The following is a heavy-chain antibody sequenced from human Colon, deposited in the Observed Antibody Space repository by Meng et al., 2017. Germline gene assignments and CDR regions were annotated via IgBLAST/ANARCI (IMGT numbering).Heavy chain of an antibody. CDR3: TRGFCSGGTDYLGDS. V-gene: IGHV3-72*01. J-gene: IGHJ4*02. CDR2: IRNAGNGYTT. Sequence: GGFLRFSCAASGFTFSDHYMDWVRQAPGKGLEWVGRIRNAGNGYTTDYAASVSGRFTISRDDSNKSLYLQMNTLKTEDTAVYYCTRGFCSGGTDYLGDSWGQGTLVTVSS. CDR1: GFTFSDHY. D-gene: IGHD2-15*01.